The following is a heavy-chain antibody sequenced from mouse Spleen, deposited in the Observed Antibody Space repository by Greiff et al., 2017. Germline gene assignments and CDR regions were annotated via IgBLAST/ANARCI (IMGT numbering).Heavy chain of an antibody. V-gene: IGHV14-2*01. D-gene: IGHD2-5*01. CDR3: ARRSNYEGGAMDY. Sequence: EVKLVESGAELVKPGASVKLSCTASGFNIKDYYMHWVKQRTEQGLEWIGRIDPEDGETKYAPNFQGKATITADTSANTAYLQLSSLTSEDTAVYYCARRSNYEGGAMDYWGQGTSVTVSS. J-gene: IGHJ4*01. CDR2: IDPEDGET. CDR1: GFNIKDYY.